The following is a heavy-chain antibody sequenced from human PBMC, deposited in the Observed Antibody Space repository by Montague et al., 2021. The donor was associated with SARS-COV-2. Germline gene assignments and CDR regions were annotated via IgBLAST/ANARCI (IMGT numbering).Heavy chain of an antibody. D-gene: IGHD3-10*01. CDR3: AREVSIMARGRRRFDY. CDR2: ISYDGNDK. J-gene: IGHJ4*02. V-gene: IGHV3-30*04. CDR1: GFTFSFFA. Sequence: SLRLSCAASGFTFSFFAMHWVRQAPGKGLEWVALISYDGNDKYYADSVKGRFTISRDNSKNTLYLQMNSLGAEDTAVYYCAREVSIMARGRRRFDYWGQGTSVTVSS.